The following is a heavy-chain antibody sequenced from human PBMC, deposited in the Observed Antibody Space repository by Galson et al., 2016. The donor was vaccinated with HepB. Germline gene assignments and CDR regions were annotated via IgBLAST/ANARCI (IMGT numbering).Heavy chain of an antibody. Sequence: QSGAEVKKPGESLKISCKASGYRFTSYWIGWVRQMPGKGLEWMGIIYPADSDTRYSPSFQGQVTISADKSISTVYLQWSSLKASDTAIYYCARESGYNFWSCYFDYWGQGNLVTVST. V-gene: IGHV5-51*01. CDR1: GYRFTSYW. CDR3: ARESGYNFWSCYFDY. J-gene: IGHJ4*02. CDR2: IYPADSDT. D-gene: IGHD3-3*01.